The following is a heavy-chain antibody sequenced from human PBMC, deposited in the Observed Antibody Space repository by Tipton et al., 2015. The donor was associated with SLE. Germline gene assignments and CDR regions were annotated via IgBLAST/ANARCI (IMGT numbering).Heavy chain of an antibody. CDR2: IIPILGIT. Sequence: QVQLVQSGAEVKKPGSSVKVSCKASGGTFSSYAISWVRQAPGQGLEWMGRIIPILGITNYAQKFQGRVTITADKSTSTAYMELNSLRSEDTAVYYCAREDTIALGKGIYYDYWGQGTLVTVSS. CDR1: GGTFSSYA. J-gene: IGHJ4*02. D-gene: IGHD3-9*01. CDR3: AREDTIALGKGIYYDY. V-gene: IGHV1-69*09.